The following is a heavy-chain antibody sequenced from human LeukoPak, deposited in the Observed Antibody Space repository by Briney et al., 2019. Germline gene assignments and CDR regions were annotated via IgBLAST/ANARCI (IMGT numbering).Heavy chain of an antibody. CDR1: GNSVNSGGYY. J-gene: IGHJ3*02. V-gene: IGHV4-31*03. D-gene: IGHD3-22*01. CDR3: VRGYYDSSGLDAFNI. CDR2: IYYSGST. Sequence: SQTLSLTCTVSGNSVNSGGYYWSWIRQHPGKGLEWIGYIYYSGSTHYNPSLKSRVSISIDTTKNLFSLNLSSVTAADTAVYYCVRGYYDSSGLDAFNIWGQGTTVTVSS.